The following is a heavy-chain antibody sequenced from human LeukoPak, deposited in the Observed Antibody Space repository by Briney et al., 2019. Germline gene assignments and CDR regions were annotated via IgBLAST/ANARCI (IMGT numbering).Heavy chain of an antibody. D-gene: IGHD3-10*01. CDR3: AKDMGQPRSY. V-gene: IGHV3-23*01. Sequence: GGSLRLSCAASGFSFSSYNMSWVRQAPGKGLEWVSGISGSGGSTYYADSVKGRFTISRDNSKNTLYLQMNSLRAEDTAVYYCAKDMGQPRSYWGQGTLVTVSS. CDR2: ISGSGGST. CDR1: GFSFSSYN. J-gene: IGHJ4*02.